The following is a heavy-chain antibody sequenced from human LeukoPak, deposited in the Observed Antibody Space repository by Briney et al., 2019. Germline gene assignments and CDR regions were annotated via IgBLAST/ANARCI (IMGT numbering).Heavy chain of an antibody. CDR2: IYYSGTT. D-gene: IGHD5-18*01. J-gene: IGHJ4*02. CDR1: GGSLSSSSYY. Sequence: SETLSHTCTVSGGSLSSSSYYWGWIRQPPGKGLEWIGSIYYSGTTYYNPSLKSRVTISVDTSKNQFSLKVSADPAAETCVSYCASTVGTAMVNYWGEGTLVTVSS. V-gene: IGHV4-39*01. CDR3: ASTVGTAMVNY.